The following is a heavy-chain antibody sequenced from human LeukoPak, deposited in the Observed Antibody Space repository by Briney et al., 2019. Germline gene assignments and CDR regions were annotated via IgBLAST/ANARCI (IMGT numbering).Heavy chain of an antibody. D-gene: IGHD2-2*01. Sequence: ASVEVSCKASGGTLSSHTISWVRQAPGQGLEWMGRIIPILGIANYAQKFQGRVTITADKSTSTAYMELSSLRSEDTAVYYCARDRSLSCSSTSCYSIDWGQGTLVTVSS. CDR1: GGTLSSHT. J-gene: IGHJ4*02. CDR3: ARDRSLSCSSTSCYSID. V-gene: IGHV1-69*04. CDR2: IIPILGIA.